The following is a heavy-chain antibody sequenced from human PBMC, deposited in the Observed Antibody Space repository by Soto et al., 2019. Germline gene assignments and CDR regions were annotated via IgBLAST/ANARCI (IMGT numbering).Heavy chain of an antibody. Sequence: PGGSLRLSCAASGFTFSNAWMSWVRQAPGKGLEWVGRIKSKTDGGTTDYAAPVKGRFTISRDDSKNTLYLQMNSLKTEDTAVYYCTTDWVRDYIWGSYRPDAFDIWGQGTMVTVSS. D-gene: IGHD3-16*02. CDR1: GFTFSNAW. V-gene: IGHV3-15*01. CDR3: TTDWVRDYIWGSYRPDAFDI. CDR2: IKSKTDGGTT. J-gene: IGHJ3*02.